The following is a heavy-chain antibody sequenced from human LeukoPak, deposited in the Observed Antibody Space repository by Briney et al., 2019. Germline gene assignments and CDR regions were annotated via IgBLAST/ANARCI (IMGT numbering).Heavy chain of an antibody. CDR2: IHNDGITE. Sequence: GGSLGLSCAASGFTFSDYYMDWVRQTPGKGLEWLTFIHNDGITEYYADSVKGRFTISRDNSKNTVYLQMNSLRVEDTAVYYCAKDDPTGRYLWGQGTLVPVSS. CDR1: GFTFSDYY. CDR3: AKDDPTGRYL. J-gene: IGHJ4*02. D-gene: IGHD1-26*01. V-gene: IGHV3-30*02.